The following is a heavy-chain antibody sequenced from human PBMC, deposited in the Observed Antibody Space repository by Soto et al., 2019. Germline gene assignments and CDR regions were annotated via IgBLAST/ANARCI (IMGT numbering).Heavy chain of an antibody. D-gene: IGHD3-10*01. CDR2: ISAYNGNT. CDR3: ARVSTVWFGAYYYGMDV. CDR1: GYTFTSYG. Sequence: QVQLVQSGAEVKKPGASVKVSCKASGYTFTSYGINWVRQAPGQGLEWMGWISAYNGNTNYAPKLQGRVTMTTDTSPTTDYMELRSLRSDDTAVYYCARVSTVWFGAYYYGMDVWGQGTTVTVSS. J-gene: IGHJ6*02. V-gene: IGHV1-18*01.